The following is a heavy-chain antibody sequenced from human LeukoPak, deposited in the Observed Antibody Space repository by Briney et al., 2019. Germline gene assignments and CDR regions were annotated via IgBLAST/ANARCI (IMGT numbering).Heavy chain of an antibody. CDR1: GFTFSSYS. Sequence: PGGSLRLSCAASGFTFSSYSMNWVRQASGKGLEWVSYISSSSNTIYCADSVKGRFTISRDNAKNSLFLQMNSLRDEDTSVYYCARAVTVVTRGGLVFDYWGQGTLVTVSS. D-gene: IGHD2-21*02. CDR3: ARAVTVVTRGGLVFDY. CDR2: ISSSSNTI. J-gene: IGHJ4*02. V-gene: IGHV3-48*02.